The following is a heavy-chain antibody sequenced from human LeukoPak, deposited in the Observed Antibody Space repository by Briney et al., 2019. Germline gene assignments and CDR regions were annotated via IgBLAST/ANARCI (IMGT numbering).Heavy chain of an antibody. Sequence: SETLSLTCAVYGESFSDYYWTWLRQPQGKGLEGVGAINHSGSTNYNPSLKSRVPISVDTSKNQFSLKLTSVPAADTAVYYCAGAAAGTVSGWWIDHWGQGTLVTVSS. J-gene: IGHJ5*02. D-gene: IGHD6-13*01. CDR3: AGAAAGTVSGWWIDH. CDR2: INHSGST. V-gene: IGHV4-34*01. CDR1: GESFSDYY.